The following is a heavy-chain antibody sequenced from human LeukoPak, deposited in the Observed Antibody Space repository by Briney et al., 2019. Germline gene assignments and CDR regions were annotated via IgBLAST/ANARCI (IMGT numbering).Heavy chain of an antibody. Sequence: PPGVSLRLSCAASGFTFNNYAMNWVRQAPGKGLEWVSSISGGGETTYYADSAKGRFTISRDNSQNTLYLQMNSLRAEDTAVYYCARDSAVGGPLLIPHWGLGTLVTVSS. J-gene: IGHJ4*02. CDR3: ARDSAVGGPLLIPH. V-gene: IGHV3-23*01. CDR1: GFTFNNYA. CDR2: ISGGGETT. D-gene: IGHD6-19*01.